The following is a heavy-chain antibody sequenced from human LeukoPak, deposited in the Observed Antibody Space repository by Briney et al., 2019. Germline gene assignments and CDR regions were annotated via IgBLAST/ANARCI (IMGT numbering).Heavy chain of an antibody. V-gene: IGHV4-39*01. J-gene: IGHJ4*02. CDR3: AILLYDRSGYYYFDH. CDR2: IYYSGST. CDR1: GGSISTTSYY. D-gene: IGHD3-22*01. Sequence: SETLSLTCTVSGGSISTTSYYWGWIRQPLGKGLEWIGSIYYSGSTYDNPSLKSRVTISVDTSRNQVSLKLRSVTAADTAVYYCAILLYDRSGYYYFDHRGQGALVTVSS.